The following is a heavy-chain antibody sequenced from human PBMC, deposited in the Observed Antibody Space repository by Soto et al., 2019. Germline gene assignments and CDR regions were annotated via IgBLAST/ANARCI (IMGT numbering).Heavy chain of an antibody. CDR3: ARECQAPYYHYGMDV. CDR1: GYTFTNYG. J-gene: IGHJ6*02. V-gene: IGHV1-18*01. CDR2: ISGYNGNT. Sequence: QVQVVQSGDEVKKPGASVKVSCKASGYTFTNYGFSWVRQAPGQGLEWMGWISGYNGNTKYAEKFQGRVTMTTDTSTRTVHMELRSLRSDDTAVYYCARECQAPYYHYGMDVWGQGTAGTVSS.